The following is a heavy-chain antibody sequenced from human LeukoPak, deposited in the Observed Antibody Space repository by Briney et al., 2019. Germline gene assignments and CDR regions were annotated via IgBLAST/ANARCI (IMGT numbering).Heavy chain of an antibody. J-gene: IGHJ4*02. D-gene: IGHD6-19*01. CDR2: IGGSGNNT. V-gene: IGHV3-23*01. Sequence: PGGSLRLSCAASGFTFSNHAMSWVRQAPGKGLEWVSTIGGSGNNTFYADSVKGRFTISRDNSKNTLYLQMNSLRAEDSAVYYCAKGGRFSSGWAYDYWGQGMLVTVSS. CDR3: AKGGRFSSGWAYDY. CDR1: GFTFSNHA.